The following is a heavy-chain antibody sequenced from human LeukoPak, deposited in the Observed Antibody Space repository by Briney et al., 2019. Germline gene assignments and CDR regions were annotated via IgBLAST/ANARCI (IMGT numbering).Heavy chain of an antibody. Sequence: GASVKVSCKASQYTFTDYYIHWVRQAPGQGLEWMGWINPNSGATNYAQKFQGRVTMTRDTSISTAYIELSRLGSDDTAVYYCARLPAGSVGWFDPWGQGTLVTVSS. CDR3: ARLPAGSVGWFDP. CDR1: QYTFTDYY. V-gene: IGHV1-2*02. J-gene: IGHJ5*02. D-gene: IGHD2-15*01. CDR2: INPNSGAT.